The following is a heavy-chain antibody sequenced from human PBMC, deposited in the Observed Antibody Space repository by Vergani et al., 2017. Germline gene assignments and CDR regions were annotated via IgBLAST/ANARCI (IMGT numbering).Heavy chain of an antibody. V-gene: IGHV4-39*01. CDR2: IFSTGTT. D-gene: IGHD1-26*01. CDR1: GGPISSSYSY. CDR3: ATYRGGTYYLGVDY. J-gene: IGHJ4*02. Sequence: QLQLQESGPGLVRPSETLSLTCTVSGGPISSSYSYWGWIRQPPGKGLEWIGSIFSTGTTYYNPSLNSRVTMSVDTSKNQFSLKLSSVTAADTAMYHCATYRGGTYYLGVDYWGQGTLVTVSS.